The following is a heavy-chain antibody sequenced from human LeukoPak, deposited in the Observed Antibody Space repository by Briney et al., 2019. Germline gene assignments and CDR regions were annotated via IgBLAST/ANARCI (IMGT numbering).Heavy chain of an antibody. CDR2: INPNSGGT. V-gene: IGHV1-2*02. CDR3: ARSPTHYGGNLVDY. D-gene: IGHD4-23*01. J-gene: IGHJ4*02. CDR1: GYTFTGYY. Sequence: ASVKVSCKASGYTFTGYYMHWVRQAPGQGLEWMGWINPNSGGTNYAQKFQGRVTMTRDTSISTAYMELSRLRSDDTAVYYCARSPTHYGGNLVDYWGQGTLVTVSS.